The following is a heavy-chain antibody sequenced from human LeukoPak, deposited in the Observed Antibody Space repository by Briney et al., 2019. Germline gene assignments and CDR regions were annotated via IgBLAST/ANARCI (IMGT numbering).Heavy chain of an antibody. V-gene: IGHV1-24*01. CDR2: FDPEDGET. CDR3: ATGPGYCSSTSCPRDY. J-gene: IGHJ4*02. Sequence: GASVTVSCKVSGYTLTELSMHWVRQAPGKGLEWMGGFDPEDGETIYAQKFQGRVTMTEDTSTDTAYMELSSLRSEDTAVYYCATGPGYCSSTSCPRDYWGQGTLVTVSS. D-gene: IGHD2-2*01. CDR1: GYTLTELS.